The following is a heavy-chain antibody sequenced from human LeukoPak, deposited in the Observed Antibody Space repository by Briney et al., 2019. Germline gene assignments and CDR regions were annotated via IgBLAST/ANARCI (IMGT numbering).Heavy chain of an antibody. J-gene: IGHJ3*02. Sequence: GESLKISCKGSGYSFTSYWIGWVRHVPGKGLEYMGIIYPGDSDTRYSPSFQGQVTISADKSLSTAYLQWSSLKASDTAIYYCARSGQGVFDIWGQGTMVTVSS. CDR1: GYSFTSYW. CDR3: ARSGQGVFDI. D-gene: IGHD2-8*01. CDR2: IYPGDSDT. V-gene: IGHV5-51*01.